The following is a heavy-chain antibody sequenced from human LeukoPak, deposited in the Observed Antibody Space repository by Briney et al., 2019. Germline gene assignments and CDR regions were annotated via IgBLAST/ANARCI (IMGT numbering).Heavy chain of an antibody. J-gene: IGHJ4*02. CDR1: GFTFRSYS. D-gene: IGHD4-17*01. CDR3: ARDNSYGDYDYFDY. CDR2: ISSSSSYI. V-gene: IGHV3-21*01. Sequence: GRSLRLSCAASGFTFRSYSMNWVRQAPGKGLEWVSSISSSSSYIYYADSVKGRFTISRDNAKNSLYLQMSSLRAEDTAVYHCARDNSYGDYDYFDYWGQGTLVTVSS.